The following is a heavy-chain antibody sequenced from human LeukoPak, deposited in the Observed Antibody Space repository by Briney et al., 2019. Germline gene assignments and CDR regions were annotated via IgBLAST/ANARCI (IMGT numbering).Heavy chain of an antibody. Sequence: PSETLSLTCAVYGGSFSGYYWSWIRQPPGKGLEWIGEINHSGSTNYNPSLKSRVTISVDTSKNQFSLKLSPVTAADTAVYYCARKLNSNDAFDIWGQGTMVTVSS. CDR2: INHSGST. CDR1: GGSFSGYY. J-gene: IGHJ3*02. CDR3: ARKLNSNDAFDI. D-gene: IGHD2-15*01. V-gene: IGHV4-34*01.